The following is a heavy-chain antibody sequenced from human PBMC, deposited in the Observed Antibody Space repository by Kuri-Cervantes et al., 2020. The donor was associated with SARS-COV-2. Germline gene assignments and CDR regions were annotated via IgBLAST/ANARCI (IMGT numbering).Heavy chain of an antibody. CDR2: IGTAGDT. D-gene: IGHD7-27*01. Sequence: LSLTCAACGFTFSSYDMHWVRQATGKGLEWVSAIGTAGDTYYPGSVKGQFTISRDNSKNTLYLQMNSLRAEDTAVYYCARELGTGEGFDYWGQGTLVTVSS. J-gene: IGHJ4*02. CDR1: GFTFSSYD. V-gene: IGHV3-13*03. CDR3: ARELGTGEGFDY.